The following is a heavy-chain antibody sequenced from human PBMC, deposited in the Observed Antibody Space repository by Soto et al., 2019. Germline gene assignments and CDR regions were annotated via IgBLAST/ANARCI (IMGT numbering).Heavy chain of an antibody. D-gene: IGHD4-17*01. CDR2: IYYSGST. CDR3: ARVGGYYGDYPNFDY. CDR1: GGSIGTYY. J-gene: IGHJ4*02. Sequence: QVQLQESGPGLVKPSETLSLTCTVSGGSIGTYYWTWIRQPTGKGLEWIGNIYYSGSTNYNPSLKSRVTISLETSKDRFFLRLRSMTAADTAVYYCARVGGYYGDYPNFDYWGQGTLVTVSS. V-gene: IGHV4-59*01.